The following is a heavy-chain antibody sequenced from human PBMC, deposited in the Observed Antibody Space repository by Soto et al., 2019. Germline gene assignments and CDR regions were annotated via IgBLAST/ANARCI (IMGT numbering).Heavy chain of an antibody. J-gene: IGHJ6*02. V-gene: IGHV3-15*07. CDR1: GFTFSNAW. Sequence: GGSLRLSCAASGFTFSNAWMNWVRQAPGKGLEWVGRIKSKTDGGTTDYAAPVKGRFTISRDDSKNTLYLQMNSLKTEDTAVYYCTTKVIYGDYGLSYYYGMDVWGQGTTVTVSS. CDR2: IKSKTDGGTT. D-gene: IGHD4-17*01. CDR3: TTKVIYGDYGLSYYYGMDV.